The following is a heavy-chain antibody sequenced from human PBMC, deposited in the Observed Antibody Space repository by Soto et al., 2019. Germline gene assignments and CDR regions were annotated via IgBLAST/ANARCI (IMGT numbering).Heavy chain of an antibody. Sequence: GGSLRLSCAASGVTVSSNYMSWARQAPGKGLEWVSVIYSGGSTYYADSVKGRFTISRDNSKNTLYLQMNSLRAEDTAVYYCARRLATVGAYDYWGQGTPVTVSS. J-gene: IGHJ4*02. D-gene: IGHD6-13*01. V-gene: IGHV3-66*04. CDR3: ARRLATVGAYDY. CDR2: IYSGGST. CDR1: GVTVSSNY.